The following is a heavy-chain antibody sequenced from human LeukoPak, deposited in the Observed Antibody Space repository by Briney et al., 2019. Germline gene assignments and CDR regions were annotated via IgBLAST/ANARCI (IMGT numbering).Heavy chain of an antibody. D-gene: IGHD2-21*02. J-gene: IGHJ4*02. CDR2: ISYRGST. CDR3: ARHGDCVLTDVQDQYYFDS. V-gene: IGHV4-59*08. Sequence: TSETLSLTCTVSSGSISGSYWSWIRQPPGKGLEWIGYISYRGSTNYNPSLKSRVTISLDTSKNQFSLRLSSVTAADTAVYYCARHGDCVLTDVQDQYYFDSWGQGTLVTVSS. CDR1: SGSISGSY.